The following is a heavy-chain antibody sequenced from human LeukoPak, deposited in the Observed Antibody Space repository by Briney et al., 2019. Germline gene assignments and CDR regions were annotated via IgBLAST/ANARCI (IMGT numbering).Heavy chain of an antibody. J-gene: IGHJ3*02. CDR1: GYTFTGYY. Sequence: GASVKVSCKASGYTFTGYYMHWVRQAPGQGLEWMGWINANSGGTNYAQKFQGRVTMTRHTSISTVYMELSRLRSDDTAVYYCPKARFLEWSDAFDIWGRGTMVTVSS. V-gene: IGHV1-2*02. D-gene: IGHD3-3*01. CDR3: PKARFLEWSDAFDI. CDR2: INANSGGT.